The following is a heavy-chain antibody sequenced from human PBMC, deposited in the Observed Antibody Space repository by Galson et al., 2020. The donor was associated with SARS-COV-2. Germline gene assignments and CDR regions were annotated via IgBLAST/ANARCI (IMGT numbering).Heavy chain of an antibody. CDR2: ISWNSGSI. CDR1: GFTFDDYA. J-gene: IGHJ4*02. Sequence: GGSLRLSCAASGFTFDDYAMHWVRQAPGKGLEWVSGISWNSGSIGYADSVKGRFTISRDNAKNSLYLQMNSLRAEDTAVYYCARVGGSGWYFDYWGQGTLVTVSS. V-gene: IGHV3-9*01. D-gene: IGHD6-19*01. CDR3: ARVGGSGWYFDY.